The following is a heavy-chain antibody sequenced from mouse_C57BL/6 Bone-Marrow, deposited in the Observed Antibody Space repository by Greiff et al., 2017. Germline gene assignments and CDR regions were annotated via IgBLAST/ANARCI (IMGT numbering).Heavy chain of an antibody. D-gene: IGHD2-4*01. V-gene: IGHV3-6*01. CDR2: ISYDGSN. Sequence: EVKLVESGPGLVKPSQSLSLTCSVTGYSITSGYYWNWIRQFPGNKLEWMGYISYDGSNNYNPSLKNRISITRDTSKNQFFLKLNSVTTEDTATYYCANYDYGFAYWGQGTLVTVSA. CDR1: GYSITSGYY. CDR3: ANYDYGFAY. J-gene: IGHJ3*01.